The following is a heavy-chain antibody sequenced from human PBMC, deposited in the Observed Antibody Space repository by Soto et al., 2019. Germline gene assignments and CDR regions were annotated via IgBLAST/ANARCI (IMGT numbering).Heavy chain of an antibody. CDR2: IIPLFGTA. D-gene: IGHD3-10*01. V-gene: IGHV1-69*01. Sequence: QVQLVQSGADVKKPGSSVKVSCQASGVTFSSETLGWVRQSPGQGLEWVGGIIPLFGTASYAQKFQGGVTITADESTSTVYMELSSLRSADTAVYFCATELGENPASPFDAWGQGTLVTVAS. CDR3: ATELGENPASPFDA. J-gene: IGHJ4*02. CDR1: GVTFSSET.